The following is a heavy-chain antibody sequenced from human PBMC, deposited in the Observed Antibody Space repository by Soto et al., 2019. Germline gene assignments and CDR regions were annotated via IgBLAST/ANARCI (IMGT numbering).Heavy chain of an antibody. CDR3: ATDRGRVTNSGVVINANHIGV. Sequence: EVQLVESGGALVQPGASLRLSCAASGFTFSSYWMYWVRQAPGKGLVWVSRLDTEGGSTIYAVSVKGQFTISRDNARNTLYLQMESLRGEDTAVYYCATDRGRVTNSGVVINANHIGVWGKGTTVTVSS. V-gene: IGHV3-74*01. CDR2: LDTEGGST. D-gene: IGHD3-3*01. CDR1: GFTFSSYW. J-gene: IGHJ6*03.